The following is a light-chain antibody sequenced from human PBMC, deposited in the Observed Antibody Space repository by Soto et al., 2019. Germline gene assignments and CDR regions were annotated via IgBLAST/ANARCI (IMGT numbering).Light chain of an antibody. CDR2: WAS. Sequence: DIVMTQSPDSLAVSLGERATINCRSSQSVLYSSNNKNYLAWYQQKPGQPPKLLIYWASTRESGVPDRFSGSGSGTDFTLTINSLQAEDVAVYYCQQYYITPFTFGGGTKVGIK. CDR3: QQYYITPFT. CDR1: QSVLYSSNNKNY. J-gene: IGKJ4*01. V-gene: IGKV4-1*01.